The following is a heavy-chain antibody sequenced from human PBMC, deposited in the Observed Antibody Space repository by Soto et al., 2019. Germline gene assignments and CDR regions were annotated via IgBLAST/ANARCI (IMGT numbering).Heavy chain of an antibody. CDR1: GGTFSSYA. V-gene: IGHV1-69*06. Sequence: QVQLVQSGAEVKKPGSSVKVSCKASGGTFSSYAISWVRQAPGQGLEWMGGIIPIFGTANYAQKFQGRVTITADKSTSTAYMELSSLRSEDTAVYYCARDLRIAYCGGDCYLGAFDIWGQSTMVTVSS. CDR3: ARDLRIAYCGGDCYLGAFDI. CDR2: IIPIFGTA. J-gene: IGHJ3*02. D-gene: IGHD2-21*02.